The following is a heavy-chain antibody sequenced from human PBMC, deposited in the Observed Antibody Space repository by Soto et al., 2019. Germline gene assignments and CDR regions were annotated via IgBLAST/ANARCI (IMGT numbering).Heavy chain of an antibody. CDR3: ARRYGDAFDI. CDR1: GGSISIYY. Sequence: QVQLQESGPGLVKPSETLSLTCTVSGGSISIYYWSWIRQPPGKGLEWIGYIYYSGSTNYNPSHRRRATTSVTTTKNQSSLKLSSVAAADTAVYYCARRYGDAFDIWGQGTMVTVSS. J-gene: IGHJ3*02. CDR2: IYYSGST. V-gene: IGHV4-59*08. D-gene: IGHD4-17*01.